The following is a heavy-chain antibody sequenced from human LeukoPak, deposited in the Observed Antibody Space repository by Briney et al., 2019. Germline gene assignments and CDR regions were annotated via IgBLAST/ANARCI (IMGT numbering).Heavy chain of an antibody. CDR1: GYSISSGYY. Sequence: SETLSLTCTVSGYSISSGYYWGWIRQPPGKGLEWIGSIYHSGSTYYNPSLKSRVTISVDTSKNQFSLKLSSVPAADTAVYYCARVLGIWNYLFPFNYWVQGTLVTVSS. J-gene: IGHJ4*02. D-gene: IGHD1-7*01. V-gene: IGHV4-38-2*02. CDR2: IYHSGST. CDR3: ARVLGIWNYLFPFNY.